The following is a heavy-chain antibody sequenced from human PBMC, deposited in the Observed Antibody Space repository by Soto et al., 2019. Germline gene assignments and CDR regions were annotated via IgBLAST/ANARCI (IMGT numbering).Heavy chain of an antibody. Sequence: GGSLRLSCAASGFTFSSYGMHWVRQAPGKGLEWVAVISYDGSNKYYADSVKGRFTISRDNSKNTLYLQMNSLRAEDTAVYYCAKMYSTRDTYYYMDVWGKGTTVTVSS. CDR1: GFTFSSYG. D-gene: IGHD2-21*01. CDR3: AKMYSTRDTYYYMDV. CDR2: ISYDGSNK. V-gene: IGHV3-30*18. J-gene: IGHJ6*03.